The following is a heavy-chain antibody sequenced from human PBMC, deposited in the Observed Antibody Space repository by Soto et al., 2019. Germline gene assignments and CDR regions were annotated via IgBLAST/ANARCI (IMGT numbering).Heavy chain of an antibody. J-gene: IGHJ4*02. CDR3: TGGVASGY. CDR1: GFTVSTYG. V-gene: IGHV3-30*03. D-gene: IGHD2-8*02. CDR2: ISRDGGTK. Sequence: QVQLVESGGGVVQPGRSLRLSCAVSGFTVSTYGMHWVRQAPGQGLEGVAVISRDGGTKYYEDSVKGRFTISRDNSRNTLFLEMNSLRGDDMAVYYCTGGVASGYWGQGTLVTVSS.